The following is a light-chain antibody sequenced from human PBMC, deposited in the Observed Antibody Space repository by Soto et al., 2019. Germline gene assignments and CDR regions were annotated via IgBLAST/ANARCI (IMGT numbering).Light chain of an antibody. Sequence: DIQMTQSPSSVSASVGDRVTITCRASQDINVWLAWYQQKPGLAPNLLIYRASRLLGGVPSRFSGSGSGTDFTLTIRSLQPEDLATYYCQQGKDFTLTVGGGTKLEIK. V-gene: IGKV1-12*01. CDR2: RAS. CDR3: QQGKDFTLT. CDR1: QDINVW. J-gene: IGKJ4*01.